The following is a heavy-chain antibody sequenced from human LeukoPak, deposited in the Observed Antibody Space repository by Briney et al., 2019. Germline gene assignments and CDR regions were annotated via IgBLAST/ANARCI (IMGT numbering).Heavy chain of an antibody. CDR2: ISGSGAAT. V-gene: IGHV3-23*01. D-gene: IGHD2-2*01. J-gene: IGHJ5*01. CDR3: ARIGHDLYQTFDS. CDR1: EFTGFTFSGSA. Sequence: PGGSLRLSCAASEFTGFTFSGSAMSWVRQAPGKGLEWVSAISGSGAATFYADSVKGRFTISRDNAKNSVFLQMNSLRAEDTALYYCARIGHDLYQTFDSWGHGTLITVSS.